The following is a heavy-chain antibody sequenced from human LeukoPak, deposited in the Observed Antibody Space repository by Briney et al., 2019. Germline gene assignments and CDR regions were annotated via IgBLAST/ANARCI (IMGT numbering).Heavy chain of an antibody. J-gene: IGHJ5*02. D-gene: IGHD2-15*01. CDR1: GGSFXXXX. CDR2: XNHSGST. V-gene: IGHV4-34*01. CDR3: ARGYCSGGSCXXXFDP. Sequence: SLTCXVYGGSFXXXXXXWXRQPXGXGLXWXGXXNHSGSTNYNPSLKSRVTISVGTSKNQFSLKLSSVTAADTAVYYCARGYCSGGSCXXXFDPWGQGTLVTVXS.